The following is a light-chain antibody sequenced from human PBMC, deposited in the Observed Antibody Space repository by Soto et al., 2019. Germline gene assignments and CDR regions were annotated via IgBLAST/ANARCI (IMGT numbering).Light chain of an antibody. J-gene: IGLJ1*01. CDR3: SSKTSSSSPFV. CDR1: TSDVGAYNY. CDR2: EVS. Sequence: ARTQPASVSGSPGQSITISCTGSTSDVGAYNYVSWYKHHPGQAPQLMIYEVSNRPSGVSNRFSGSKSGNTASLTISGLQADDEGDYYCSSKTSSSSPFVFGTGTKVTVL. V-gene: IGLV2-14*01.